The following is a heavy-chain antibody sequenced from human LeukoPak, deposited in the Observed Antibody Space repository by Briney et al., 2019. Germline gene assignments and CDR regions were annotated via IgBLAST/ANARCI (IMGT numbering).Heavy chain of an antibody. CDR1: GFTFSSYA. Sequence: GGSLRLSCAASGFTFSSYAMSWVRQAPGKGLEWVSAISGSGGSTYYADSVKGRFTISRDNSKNTLYLQMNSLRAEDTAVYYCAEVEKYDYVWGSYRSPDYWGQGTLVTVSS. J-gene: IGHJ4*02. D-gene: IGHD3-16*02. CDR2: ISGSGGST. V-gene: IGHV3-23*01. CDR3: AEVEKYDYVWGSYRSPDY.